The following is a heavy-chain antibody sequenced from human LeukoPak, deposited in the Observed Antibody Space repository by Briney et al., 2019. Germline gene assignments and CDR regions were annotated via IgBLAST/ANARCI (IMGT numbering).Heavy chain of an antibody. Sequence: GGSLRLSCAASGFTFDDYAMHWVRQGPGKGLEWVSGISWNSGSIDYVESVQGRFTISRDNAKNSLYLQMNSLRPEDTAFYYCAKGTGRYWTFFDYWGRGTLVTVS. J-gene: IGHJ4*02. D-gene: IGHD1-26*01. CDR2: ISWNSGSI. CDR1: GFTFDDYA. V-gene: IGHV3-9*01. CDR3: AKGTGRYWTFFDY.